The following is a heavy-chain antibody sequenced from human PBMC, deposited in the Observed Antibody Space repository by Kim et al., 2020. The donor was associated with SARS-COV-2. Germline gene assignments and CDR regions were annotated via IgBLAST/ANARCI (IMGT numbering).Heavy chain of an antibody. D-gene: IGHD3-9*01. CDR3: ARAGGLTYYYGMDV. J-gene: IGHJ6*02. V-gene: IGHV3-11*04. Sequence: DHVKGRFPISRDTAENSLYLKMNSRRAGDTAVYYCARAGGLTYYYGMDVWGQGTTVTVSS.